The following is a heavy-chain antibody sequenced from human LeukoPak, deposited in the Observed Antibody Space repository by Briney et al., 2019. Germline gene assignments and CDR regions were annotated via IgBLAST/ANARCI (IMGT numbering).Heavy chain of an antibody. CDR1: GGSFSGYY. CDR3: ARSSGWYYFDY. D-gene: IGHD6-19*01. V-gene: IGHV4-34*01. J-gene: IGHJ4*02. CDR2: INHSGST. Sequence: SSETLSLTCAVYGGSFSGYYWSWLRQPPGKGLEWCGEINHSGSTNYNPSLKSRRTISVDTSKNQFSLKLSSVTAADTAVYYCARSSGWYYFDYWGQGTLVTVSS.